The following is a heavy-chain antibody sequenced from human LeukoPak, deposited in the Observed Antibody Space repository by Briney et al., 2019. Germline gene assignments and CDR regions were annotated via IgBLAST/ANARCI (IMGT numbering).Heavy chain of an antibody. V-gene: IGHV3-33*06. D-gene: IGHD4-17*01. CDR1: GFTFSRHG. CDR2: IWYDGSNK. CDR3: AKYGDYDAFDI. J-gene: IGHJ3*02. Sequence: PGRSLRLSCVASGFTFSRHGMHWVRQAPGKGLEWVTVIWYDGSNKYYADSVKGRFTTSRDNSKNTLYLQMNSLRAEDTAVYYCAKYGDYDAFDIWGQGTMVTVSS.